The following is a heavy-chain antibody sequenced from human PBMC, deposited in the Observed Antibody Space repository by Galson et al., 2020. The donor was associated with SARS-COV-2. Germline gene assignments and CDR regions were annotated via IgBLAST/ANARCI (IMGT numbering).Heavy chain of an antibody. J-gene: IGHJ6*03. CDR1: GGSISSYY. Sequence: SETLSLTCTVSGGSISSYYWSWIRQPPGKGLEWMGYIHYSGSTNYNPSTKRRGTISIGTSKNQFSLKLISVTPADTAVYYSARTTFGVFIKHYMVVWGKGTTVAVSS. CDR2: IHYSGST. V-gene: IGHV4-59*01. D-gene: IGHD3-3*01. CDR3: ARTTFGVFIKHYMVV.